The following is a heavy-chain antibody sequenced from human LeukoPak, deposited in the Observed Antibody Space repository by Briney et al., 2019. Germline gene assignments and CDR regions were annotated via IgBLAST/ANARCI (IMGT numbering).Heavy chain of an antibody. Sequence: SETLSLTCAVYGGSFSGYYWSWIRQPPGKGLEWIGEINHSGSTNYNPSLKSRVTISVDTSKNQFSLKLSSVTAAGTAVYYCARGYRVMIAGNPVNWFDPWGQGTRVTVSS. CDR3: ARGYRVMIAGNPVNWFDP. CDR1: GGSFSGYY. D-gene: IGHD3-22*01. CDR2: INHSGST. J-gene: IGHJ5*02. V-gene: IGHV4-34*01.